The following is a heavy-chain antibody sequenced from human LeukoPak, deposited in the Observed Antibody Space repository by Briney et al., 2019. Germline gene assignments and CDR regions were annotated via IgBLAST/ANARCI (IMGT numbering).Heavy chain of an antibody. Sequence: GGSLRLSCAASGFTVSSNYMSWVRQAPGKGLEWVSAIYSGGSTYYADSVKGRFTISRDNSKNALYLQMNSLRAEDTAVYYCARVEALGGRGFDYWGQETLVTVSS. CDR3: ARVEALGGRGFDY. V-gene: IGHV3-66*02. CDR1: GFTVSSNY. D-gene: IGHD3-10*01. CDR2: IYSGGST. J-gene: IGHJ4*02.